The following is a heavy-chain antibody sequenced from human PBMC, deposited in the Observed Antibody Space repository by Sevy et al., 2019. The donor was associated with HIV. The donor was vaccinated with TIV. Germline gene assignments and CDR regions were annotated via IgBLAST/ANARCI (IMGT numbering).Heavy chain of an antibody. CDR2: ISSSSSTI. J-gene: IGHJ3*02. D-gene: IGHD3-22*01. V-gene: IGHV3-48*02. CDR3: ATGLYYDSSGVTFNDAFDI. Sequence: GGSLRLSCAASGFTFSSYSMNWVRQAPGKGLEWVSYISSSSSTIYYADSVKGRFTISRDNAKNSLYLQMNSLRDEDTAVYYCATGLYYDSSGVTFNDAFDIWGQGTMVTVSS. CDR1: GFTFSSYS.